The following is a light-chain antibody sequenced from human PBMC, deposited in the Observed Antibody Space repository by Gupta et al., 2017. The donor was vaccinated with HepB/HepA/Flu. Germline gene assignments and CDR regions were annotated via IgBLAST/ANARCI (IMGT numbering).Light chain of an antibody. CDR2: AAS. Sequence: DIQMTQSPSSLSASVVDRVTITCRASQSSSSYLNWYQQKPGKAPKLLNYAASSLQSGVPSRFSGSGSGKDFTLTISSLQPEDFATYYCQQSNSTPSTFGPGTKVDIK. CDR3: QQSNSTPST. J-gene: IGKJ3*01. V-gene: IGKV1-39*01. CDR1: QSSSSY.